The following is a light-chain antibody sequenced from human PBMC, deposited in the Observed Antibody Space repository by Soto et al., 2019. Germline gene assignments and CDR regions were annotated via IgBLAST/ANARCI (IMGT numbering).Light chain of an antibody. Sequence: IQMTQSPSSLSASVGDRVTITCRASQSISNWLAWYQQKPGTAPKVLIYAASSLQSGVPSRFSVSGSGTEFTLTISSLQPDDFATYYCHQYNSYSFGQGTKVDIK. CDR1: QSISNW. J-gene: IGKJ1*01. CDR2: AAS. CDR3: HQYNSYS. V-gene: IGKV1-5*01.